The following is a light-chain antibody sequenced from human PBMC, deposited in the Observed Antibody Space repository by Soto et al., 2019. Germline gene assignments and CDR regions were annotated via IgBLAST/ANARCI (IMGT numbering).Light chain of an antibody. J-gene: IGKJ1*01. Sequence: DIAMTQSPSTLSASVGDRVTITCRASQTIRRRLAWYPQRPGKAPKVLIYDASTLDSGVPARFSGSVSETEFTLTISSLQPEDSATYYCQHYNSDPWTFGQGTKVDIK. CDR2: DAS. CDR1: QTIRRR. CDR3: QHYNSDPWT. V-gene: IGKV1-5*01.